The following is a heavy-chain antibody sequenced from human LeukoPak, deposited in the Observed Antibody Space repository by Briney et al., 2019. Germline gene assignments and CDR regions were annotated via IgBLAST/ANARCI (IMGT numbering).Heavy chain of an antibody. CDR1: GFTFSSYA. V-gene: IGHV3-23*01. CDR2: ISGSGGST. J-gene: IGHJ4*02. Sequence: QTGGSLRLSCAASGFTFSSYAMSWVRQAPGKGLEWVSAISGSGGSTYYADSVKGRFTISRDNSKNTLYLQMNSLRAEDTAVYYCAKQNGVCYYDSSGSLDYWGQGTLVTVSS. CDR3: AKQNGVCYYDSSGSLDY. D-gene: IGHD3-22*01.